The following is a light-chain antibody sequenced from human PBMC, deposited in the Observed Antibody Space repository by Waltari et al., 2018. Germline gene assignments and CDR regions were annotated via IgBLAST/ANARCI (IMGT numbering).Light chain of an antibody. Sequence: IQLTQSPSFLSESVGDSVTISCRASQSVTGYLNWYQQKPGKAPKLLIYEASRLHSGVPSRFSGSQSGTDFTLTISFLQPEDFATYYCQQSDTNPIAFGQGTRLEIK. CDR2: EAS. CDR3: QQSDTNPIA. V-gene: IGKV1-39*01. J-gene: IGKJ5*01. CDR1: QSVTGY.